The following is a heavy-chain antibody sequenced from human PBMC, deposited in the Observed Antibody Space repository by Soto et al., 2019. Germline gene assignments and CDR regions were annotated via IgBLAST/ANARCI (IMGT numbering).Heavy chain of an antibody. Sequence: GGSLRLSCAASGFTFTTYWMHWVRQGPGKGQVWVSRITPDGSGTNYADSVKGRFTISRDNATNTLYLQTGSLRAVDKGVYYWERGGGNAPPPPLRGQGTLVTVSS. J-gene: IGHJ1*01. CDR2: ITPDGSGT. V-gene: IGHV3-74*01. CDR3: ERGGGNAPPPPL. D-gene: IGHD2-2*01. CDR1: GFTFTTYW.